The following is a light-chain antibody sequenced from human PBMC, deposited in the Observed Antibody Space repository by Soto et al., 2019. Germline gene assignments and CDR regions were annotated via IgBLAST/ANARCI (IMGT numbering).Light chain of an antibody. V-gene: IGKV2-28*01. CDR2: LGS. Sequence: DIVMTQSPLSLPVTPGEPASISCRFSQSLLHSNGYNYLDWYLQKPGQSPQLLISLGSNRASGVPARFSGSGSATDFTLNIARVEAEDFGVYYCMQALQSPYTFGQGTKLEIK. CDR3: MQALQSPYT. CDR1: QSLLHSNGYNY. J-gene: IGKJ2*01.